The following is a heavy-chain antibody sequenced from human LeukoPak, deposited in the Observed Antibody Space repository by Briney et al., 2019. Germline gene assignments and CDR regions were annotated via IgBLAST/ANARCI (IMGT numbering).Heavy chain of an antibody. D-gene: IGHD3-16*02. CDR3: AKDSARYSSYYYYMDV. CDR2: ISYDGSNK. V-gene: IGHV3-30*18. Sequence: GRSLRLSCAASGFTFSSYGMHWVRQAPGKGLEWVAVISYDGSNKYYADSVKGRFTISRDNSKNTLYLQMNSLRAEDTAVYYCAKDSARYSSYYYYMDVWGKGTTVTVSS. J-gene: IGHJ6*03. CDR1: GFTFSSYG.